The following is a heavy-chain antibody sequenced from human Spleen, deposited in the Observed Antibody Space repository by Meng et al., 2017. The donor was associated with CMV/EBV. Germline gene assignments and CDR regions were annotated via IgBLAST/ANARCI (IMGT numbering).Heavy chain of an antibody. CDR2: INPNSGGT. Sequence: ASVKVSCKASGYNFTGYYIHWVRQAPGQGLEWMGWINPNSGGTNYAQKFQGRVTMTRDTSISTAYMELSRLRSDDTAVYYCARGLTAYSSGWYSYGMDVWGQGTTVTVSS. CDR1: GYNFTGYY. CDR3: ARGLTAYSSGWYSYGMDV. J-gene: IGHJ6*02. V-gene: IGHV1-2*02. D-gene: IGHD6-19*01.